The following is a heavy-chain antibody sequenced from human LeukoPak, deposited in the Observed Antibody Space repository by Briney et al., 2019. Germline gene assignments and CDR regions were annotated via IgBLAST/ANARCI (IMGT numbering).Heavy chain of an antibody. J-gene: IGHJ4*02. Sequence: GGSLRLSCAASGFTFSSYSMHWVRQAPGKGLEFVSAISSNGGSTYYANSVRGRFTISRDNSKNTLYLQMGSLRAEDMAVYYCARVAEMAAFDYWGQGALVTVSS. CDR3: ARVAEMAAFDY. V-gene: IGHV3-64*01. CDR1: GFTFSSYS. D-gene: IGHD5-24*01. CDR2: ISSNGGST.